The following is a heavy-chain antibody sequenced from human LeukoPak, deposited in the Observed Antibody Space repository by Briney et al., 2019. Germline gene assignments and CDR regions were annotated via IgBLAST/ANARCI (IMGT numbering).Heavy chain of an antibody. V-gene: IGHV4-39*01. CDR3: AKSMTIQSRPFDV. D-gene: IGHD5-18*01. CDR1: GGSIISTTYY. CDR2: IYYSGST. Sequence: PSETLSLTCTHSGGSIISTTYYWGWIRQPPGKGLEWIGSIYYSGSTYYNPSLKSRVTISVDTSQNQFSLRLSSVTAADTAVYYCAKSMTIQSRPFDVWGQGTMVTVSS. J-gene: IGHJ3*01.